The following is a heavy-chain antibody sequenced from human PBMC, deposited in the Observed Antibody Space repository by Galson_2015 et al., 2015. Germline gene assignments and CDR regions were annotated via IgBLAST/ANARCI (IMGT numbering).Heavy chain of an antibody. CDR1: GGSISSYY. CDR2: IYYSGST. D-gene: IGHD6-13*01. J-gene: IGHJ4*02. V-gene: IGHV4-59*01. Sequence: ETLSLTCTVSGGSISSYYWSWIRQPPGKGLEWIGYIYYSGSTNYNPSLKSRVTISVDTSKNQFSLKLSSVTAADTAVYYCARTVAAAGTAFDYWGQGTLVTVSS. CDR3: ARTVAAAGTAFDY.